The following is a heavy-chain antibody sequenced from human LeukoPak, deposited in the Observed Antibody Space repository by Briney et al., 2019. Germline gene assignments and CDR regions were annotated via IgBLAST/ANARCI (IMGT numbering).Heavy chain of an antibody. CDR3: ARGGYYDSSGYDTFDY. D-gene: IGHD3-22*01. V-gene: IGHV1-69*13. CDR2: IIPIFGTA. Sequence: SEKVSCKASGGTFSSYAISWVRQAPGQGLEWMGGIIPIFGTANYAQKFQGRVTITADESTSTAYMELSSLRSEDTAVYYCARGGYYDSSGYDTFDYWGQGTLVTVSS. CDR1: GGTFSSYA. J-gene: IGHJ4*02.